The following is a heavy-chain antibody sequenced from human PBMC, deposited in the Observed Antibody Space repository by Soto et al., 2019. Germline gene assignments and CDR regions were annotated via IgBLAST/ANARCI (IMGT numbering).Heavy chain of an antibody. D-gene: IGHD2-2*03. CDR1: GGSISSGGYS. V-gene: IGHV4-30-2*01. J-gene: IGHJ6*02. CDR3: ARDGSYYYYGMDV. Sequence: PSETLSLTCAVSGGSISSGGYSWSWIRQPPGKGLEWIGYIYHSGSTYYNPSLKSRVTISVDTSKNQFSLKLSSVTAADTAVYYCARDGSYYYYGMDVWGQGTTVTVSS. CDR2: IYHSGST.